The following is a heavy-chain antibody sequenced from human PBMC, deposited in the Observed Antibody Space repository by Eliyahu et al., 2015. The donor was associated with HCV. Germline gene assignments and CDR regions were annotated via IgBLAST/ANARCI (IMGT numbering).Heavy chain of an antibody. Sequence: QLQLQESGPGLVKPSETLSLTCTVSGGSISSSSYYWGWIRQPPGKGLEWIGGIYYSGGTYYNPSLKSRVTISVDTSKNQFSLKLSSVTAADTAVYYCASPGGSYDYWGQGTLVTVSS. CDR3: ASPGGSYDY. CDR2: IYYSGGT. V-gene: IGHV4-39*01. J-gene: IGHJ4*02. CDR1: GGSISSSSYY. D-gene: IGHD1-26*01.